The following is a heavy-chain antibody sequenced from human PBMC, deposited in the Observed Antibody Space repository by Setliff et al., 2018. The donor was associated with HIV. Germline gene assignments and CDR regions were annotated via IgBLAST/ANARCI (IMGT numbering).Heavy chain of an antibody. J-gene: IGHJ6*02. D-gene: IGHD5-12*01. V-gene: IGHV3-23*01. Sequence: GGSLRLSCAASGFSFSSYAMNWVRQAPGKGLEWVSVIGGGGGSTYYADSVKGRFTISRNNSKNTLYLQMNSLRAEDTAVYYCARGSGYDKGAYHYYYGMDVWGQGTTVTVSS. CDR2: IGGGGGST. CDR3: ARGSGYDKGAYHYYYGMDV. CDR1: GFSFSSYA.